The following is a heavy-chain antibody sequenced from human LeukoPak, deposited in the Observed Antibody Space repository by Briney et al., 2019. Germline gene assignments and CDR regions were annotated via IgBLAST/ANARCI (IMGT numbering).Heavy chain of an antibody. CDR1: GFTVSSNY. Sequence: GGSLRLSCAASGFTVSSNYMSWVRQAPGKGLEWVSVIYSGGSTYYVDSVEGRFTISRDNSKNTLYLQMNNLRAEDTAVYCCARGLPYYDFWSGLDYMDVWGKGTTVTVSS. CDR2: IYSGGST. V-gene: IGHV3-66*02. D-gene: IGHD3-3*01. J-gene: IGHJ6*03. CDR3: ARGLPYYDFWSGLDYMDV.